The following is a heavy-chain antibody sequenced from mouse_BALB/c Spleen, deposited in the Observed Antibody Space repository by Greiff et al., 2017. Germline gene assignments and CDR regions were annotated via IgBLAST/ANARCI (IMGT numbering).Heavy chain of an antibody. J-gene: IGHJ4*01. CDR1: GDSITSGY. CDR3: ARYYKGYYYAMDY. CDR2: ISYSGST. D-gene: IGHD1-3*01. V-gene: IGHV3-8*02. Sequence: EVKLQESGPSLVKPSQTLSLTCSVTGDSITSGYWNWIRKFPGNKLEYMGYISYSGSTYYNPSLKSRISITRDTSKNQYYLQLNSVTTEDTATYYCARYYKGYYYAMDYWGQGTSVTVSS.